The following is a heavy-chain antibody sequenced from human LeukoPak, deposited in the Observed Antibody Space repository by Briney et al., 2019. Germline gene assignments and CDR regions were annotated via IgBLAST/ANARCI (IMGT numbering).Heavy chain of an antibody. Sequence: GGSLRLSCAASGFTLSSYAMHWVRQAPGKGLEWVAVISYDGSNKYYVDSVKGRFTISRDNSKNTLYLQMNSLRAEDTAVYYCAREYCSSSSCLYGMDVWGKGTTVTVSS. V-gene: IGHV3-30*04. J-gene: IGHJ6*04. CDR3: AREYCSSSSCLYGMDV. D-gene: IGHD2-2*01. CDR1: GFTLSSYA. CDR2: ISYDGSNK.